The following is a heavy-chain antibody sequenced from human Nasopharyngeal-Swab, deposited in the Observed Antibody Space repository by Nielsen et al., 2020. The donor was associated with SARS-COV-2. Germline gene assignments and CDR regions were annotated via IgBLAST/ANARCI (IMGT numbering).Heavy chain of an antibody. J-gene: IGHJ6*03. V-gene: IGHV1-58*01. CDR2: IVVGSGNT. CDR1: GFTFTSSA. CDR3: AAPRSSGWSHYYYYYMDV. Sequence: SVKVSCKASGFTFTSSAVQWVRQARGQRLEWIGWIVVGSGNTNYAQKLQERVTITRDMSTSTAYMELSSLRSEDTAVYYCAAPRSSGWSHYYYYYMDVWGKGTTVTVSS. D-gene: IGHD6-19*01.